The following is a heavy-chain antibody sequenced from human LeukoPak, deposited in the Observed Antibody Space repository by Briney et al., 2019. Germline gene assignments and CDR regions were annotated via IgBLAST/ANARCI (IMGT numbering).Heavy chain of an antibody. D-gene: IGHD5-12*01. CDR1: GYTFTGYY. J-gene: IGHJ4*02. V-gene: IGHV1-2*02. Sequence: ASVKVSCKASGYTFTGYYMHWVRQAPGQGLEWMGWINPNSGGTNYAQKFQGRVTMTRDTSISTAYMELSRLRSDDTAVYYCARGVATISSILDYWGQGTLVTVSS. CDR2: INPNSGGT. CDR3: ARGVATISSILDY.